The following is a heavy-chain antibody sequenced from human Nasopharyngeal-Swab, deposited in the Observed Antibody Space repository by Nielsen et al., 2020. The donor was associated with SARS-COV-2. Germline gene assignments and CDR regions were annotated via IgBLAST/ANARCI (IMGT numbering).Heavy chain of an antibody. D-gene: IGHD6-13*01. Sequence: ASVQVSCKASGYTFTGYYMHWVRQAPGQGLEWMGWINPNSGGTNYAQKFQGRVTMTRDTSISTAYMELSRLRSDDTAVYYWARESIAAAGRDFDYWGQGTLVTVSS. J-gene: IGHJ4*02. CDR2: INPNSGGT. V-gene: IGHV1-2*02. CDR3: ARESIAAAGRDFDY. CDR1: GYTFTGYY.